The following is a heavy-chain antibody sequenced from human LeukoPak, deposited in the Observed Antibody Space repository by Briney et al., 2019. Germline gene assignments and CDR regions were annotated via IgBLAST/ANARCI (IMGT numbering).Heavy chain of an antibody. CDR1: GFTFSSYW. V-gene: IGHV3-7*01. Sequence: GGSLRLSCAASGFTFSSYWMSWVRQAPGKGLEWVANIKQDGSEKYYVDSVKGRFTISRDNAKNSLYLQMNSLRAEDTAVYYCARDDFASGDRPVDYWGQGTLVTVSS. CDR3: ARDDFASGDRPVDY. D-gene: IGHD3/OR15-3a*01. J-gene: IGHJ4*02. CDR2: IKQDGSEK.